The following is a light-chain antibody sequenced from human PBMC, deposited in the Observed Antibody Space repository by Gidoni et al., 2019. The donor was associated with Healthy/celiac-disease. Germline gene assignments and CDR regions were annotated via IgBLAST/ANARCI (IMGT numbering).Light chain of an antibody. CDR1: QNIINY. CDR3: QQYDNLPLT. Sequence: DIQMTQSPSSLSASVGDRVTNPCHASQNIINYLNWYQQKPGKAPKLLIYYASNLETGVPARFSGSGSGTDFTFTISSLQPEDIATYYCQQYDNLPLTFXGXTKVEIK. CDR2: YAS. J-gene: IGKJ4*01. V-gene: IGKV1-33*01.